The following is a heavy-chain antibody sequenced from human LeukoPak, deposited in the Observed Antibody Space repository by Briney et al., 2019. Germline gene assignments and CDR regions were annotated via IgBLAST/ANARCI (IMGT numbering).Heavy chain of an antibody. Sequence: PSETLSLTCTVSGGSISSYYWSWIRQPPGKGLEWIGYIYYSGSTNYNPSLKSRVTISVDTSKNQFSLKLSSVTAADTAVYYCARRSILTGYYVYLNWGQGTLVTVSS. CDR1: GGSISSYY. V-gene: IGHV4-59*12. D-gene: IGHD3-9*01. CDR3: ARRSILTGYYVYLN. CDR2: IYYSGST. J-gene: IGHJ4*02.